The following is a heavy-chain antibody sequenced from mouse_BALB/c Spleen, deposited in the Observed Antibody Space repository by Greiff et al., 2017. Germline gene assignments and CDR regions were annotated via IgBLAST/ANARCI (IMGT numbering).Heavy chain of an antibody. D-gene: IGHD2-2*01. Sequence: VKLQESGAELARPGASVKLSCKASGYTFTSYWMQWVKQRPGQGLEWIGAIYPGDGDTRYTQKFKGKATLTADKSSSTAYMQLSSLASEDSAVYYCARSIPVTGNFDYWGQGTTLTVSS. J-gene: IGHJ2*01. V-gene: IGHV1-87*01. CDR1: GYTFTSYW. CDR2: IYPGDGDT. CDR3: ARSIPVTGNFDY.